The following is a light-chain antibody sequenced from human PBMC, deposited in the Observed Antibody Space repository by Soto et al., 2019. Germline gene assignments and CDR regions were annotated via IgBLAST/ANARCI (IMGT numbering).Light chain of an antibody. CDR1: QSVNYW. CDR2: DAS. V-gene: IGKV1-5*01. CDR3: HQYSTYVHT. Sequence: IQMTQSPSTLSASIGDRVTITCRASQSVNYWLAWYQQKPGKAPELLISDASDLESGVPSRFSGSGSGTEFTLTISSLQPDDFATYYCHQYSTYVHTFGQGTKLEIK. J-gene: IGKJ2*01.